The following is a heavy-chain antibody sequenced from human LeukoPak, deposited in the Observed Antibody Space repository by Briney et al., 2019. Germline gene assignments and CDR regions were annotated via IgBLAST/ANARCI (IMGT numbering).Heavy chain of an antibody. D-gene: IGHD6-13*01. CDR2: ISGSGGST. CDR3: AKHSSSLRDYYYYGMDV. Sequence: QPGGSLRLSCAASGFTFSSYAMSWVRQAPGKGLEWVSAISGSGGSTYYAGSVKGRFTISRDNSKNTLYLQTNSLRAEDTAVYYCAKHSSSLRDYYYYGMDVWGKGTTVTVSS. V-gene: IGHV3-23*01. J-gene: IGHJ6*04. CDR1: GFTFSSYA.